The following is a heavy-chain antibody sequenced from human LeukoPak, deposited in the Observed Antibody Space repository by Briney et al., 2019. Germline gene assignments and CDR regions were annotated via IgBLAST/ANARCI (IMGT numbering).Heavy chain of an antibody. D-gene: IGHD3-9*01. CDR1: GLTFSSYE. V-gene: IGHV3-48*03. CDR3: AREGDDILTGYYAYD. CDR2: ISSSGSTI. J-gene: IGHJ4*02. Sequence: GGSLRLSCAASGLTFSSYEMNWVRQAPGKGLEWVSYISSSGSTISYADPVNSRFTTSRDNAKNSQYLQMNSLRAEDTAVYYCAREGDDILTGYYAYDWGQGTLVTVSS.